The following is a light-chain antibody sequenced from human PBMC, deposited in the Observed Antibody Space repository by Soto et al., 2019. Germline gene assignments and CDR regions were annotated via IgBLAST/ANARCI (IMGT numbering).Light chain of an antibody. J-gene: IGKJ2*01. CDR1: QSVSSN. V-gene: IGKV3-15*01. CDR3: QKYNNWRGT. Sequence: EIVMTQSPATLSVAPGERATLSCRASQSVSSNLAWYQQKPGQAPRLLIYGASTRATGIPARFSGSGSGTEFTLTISSLQSEDFAVYHCQKYNNWRGTFGQGTKLEIK. CDR2: GAS.